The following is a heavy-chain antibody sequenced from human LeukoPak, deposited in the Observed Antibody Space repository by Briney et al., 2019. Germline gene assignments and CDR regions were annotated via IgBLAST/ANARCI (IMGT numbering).Heavy chain of an antibody. D-gene: IGHD3-22*01. CDR1: RDTFSKYA. Sequence: SVKVSCKAFRDTFSKYAISWVRQAPGQGLEWMGRIIPILNITHYAQKFQGRVTIAADKSTSTAYMELSSLRSEDTAMYYCARDDDRAREIDYWGQGTLVTVSS. J-gene: IGHJ4*02. V-gene: IGHV1-69*04. CDR2: IIPILNIT. CDR3: ARDDDRAREIDY.